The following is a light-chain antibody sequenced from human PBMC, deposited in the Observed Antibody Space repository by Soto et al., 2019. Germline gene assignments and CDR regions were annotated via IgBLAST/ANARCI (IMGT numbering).Light chain of an antibody. V-gene: IGKV1-5*03. CDR1: QSISSW. CDR3: QQYNGYTHT. J-gene: IGKJ2*01. Sequence: DIQMTQSPSTLSASVGDRVTITCRASQSISSWLAWYQQKPGKAPKLLIYKASSLESGVPSRFSGSGSGTEFTLTISSLQPDDFATYYCQQYNGYTHTFGQGTKLEIK. CDR2: KAS.